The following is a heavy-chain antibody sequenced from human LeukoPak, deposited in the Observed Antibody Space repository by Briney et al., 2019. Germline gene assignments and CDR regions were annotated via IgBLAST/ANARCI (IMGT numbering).Heavy chain of an antibody. CDR2: ISYDGSNK. CDR3: ARDRAGRYCCSTSCYKSHYFDY. D-gene: IGHD2-2*02. J-gene: IGHJ4*02. Sequence: PGGSLRLSCAASGFTFSSYAMHWVRQAPGKGLEWVAVISYDGSNKYYADSVKGRFTISRDNSKNTLYLQMNSLRAEDTAVYYCARDRAGRYCCSTSCYKSHYFDYWGQGTLVTVSS. CDR1: GFTFSSYA. V-gene: IGHV3-30*04.